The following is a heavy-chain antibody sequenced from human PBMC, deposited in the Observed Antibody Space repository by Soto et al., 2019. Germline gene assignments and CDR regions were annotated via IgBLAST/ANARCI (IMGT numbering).Heavy chain of an antibody. CDR3: ARDYDILTGLPDY. CDR2: IIPIFGTA. D-gene: IGHD3-9*01. Sequence: GASVKVSCKASGGTFSSYAISWVRQAPGQGLEWMGGIIPIFGTANYAQKFQGRVTITADESTSTAYMELSSPRSEDTAVYYCARDYDILTGLPDYWGQGTLVTVSS. V-gene: IGHV1-69*13. J-gene: IGHJ4*02. CDR1: GGTFSSYA.